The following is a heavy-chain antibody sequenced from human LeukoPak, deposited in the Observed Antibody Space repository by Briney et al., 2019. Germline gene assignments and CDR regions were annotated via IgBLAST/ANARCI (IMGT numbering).Heavy chain of an antibody. D-gene: IGHD2-2*02. Sequence: GGSLRLSCAASGFTFSDYYMSWIRQAPGKGLEWVSYISSSGSTIYYADSVKGRFTISRDNAKNSLYLQMNRLRAEDTAVYYCARAPYCSSTSCYTGVGENWGQGTLVTVSS. CDR2: ISSSGSTI. CDR1: GFTFSDYY. V-gene: IGHV3-11*01. CDR3: ARAPYCSSTSCYTGVGEN. J-gene: IGHJ4*02.